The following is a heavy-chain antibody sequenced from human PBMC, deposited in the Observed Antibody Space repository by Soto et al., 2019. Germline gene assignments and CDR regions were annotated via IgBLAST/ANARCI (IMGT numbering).Heavy chain of an antibody. CDR2: ISSSSSSTI. D-gene: IGHD2-2*01. V-gene: IGHV3-48*01. CDR3: ARGGYCSSTSCYREWSDAFDI. CDR1: GFTFSSYS. Sequence: GGSLRLSCAASGFTFSSYSMNWVRQAPGKGLEWVSYISSSSSSTIYYADSVKGRFTISRHNAKNSLYLQMNSLRAEDTAVYYCARGGYCSSTSCYREWSDAFDIWGQGTMVTVSS. J-gene: IGHJ3*02.